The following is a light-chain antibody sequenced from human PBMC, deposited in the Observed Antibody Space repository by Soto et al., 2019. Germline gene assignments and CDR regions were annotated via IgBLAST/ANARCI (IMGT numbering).Light chain of an antibody. CDR3: QQYENLPT. J-gene: IGKJ5*01. CDR2: AAS. V-gene: IGKV1-39*01. Sequence: DIQMAPSPSTLSASLGERVTVTCRASQSISSYLNWYQQKPGKAPKLLIYAASSLQSGVPSRFSGSGSGTDFTLTISSLQPEDIATYYCQQYENLPTFGQGTRLEIK. CDR1: QSISSY.